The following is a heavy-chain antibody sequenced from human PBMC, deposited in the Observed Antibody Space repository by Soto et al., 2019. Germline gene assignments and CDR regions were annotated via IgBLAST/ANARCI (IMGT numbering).Heavy chain of an antibody. J-gene: IGHJ5*02. Sequence: ASVKVSCKASGYTFTSYGISCVRQAPGQGLEWMGWISAYNGNTNYAQKLQGRVTMTTDTSTSTAYMELRSLRSDDTAVYYCARDEVITIFGVATVGWFDPWGQGTLVTVSS. CDR2: ISAYNGNT. V-gene: IGHV1-18*01. CDR3: ARDEVITIFGVATVGWFDP. CDR1: GYTFTSYG. D-gene: IGHD3-3*01.